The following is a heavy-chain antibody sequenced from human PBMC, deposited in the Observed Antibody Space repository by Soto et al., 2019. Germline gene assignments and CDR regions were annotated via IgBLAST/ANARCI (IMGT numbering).Heavy chain of an antibody. Sequence: LSLTCSVSGYSVSSSDYYWAWIRQPPGKGLEWIGSMFYSGLTYYNPSLKSRVTLSVDTSKNQFSVRLNSVTAADTAVYYCAPLSVSLSGPYGIHVWGQGTTVTVSS. D-gene: IGHD2-15*01. CDR3: APLSVSLSGPYGIHV. J-gene: IGHJ6*02. CDR1: GYSVSSSDYY. CDR2: MFYSGLT. V-gene: IGHV4-39*01.